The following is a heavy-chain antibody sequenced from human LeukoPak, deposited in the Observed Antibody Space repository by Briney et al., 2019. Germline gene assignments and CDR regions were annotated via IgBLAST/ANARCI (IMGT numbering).Heavy chain of an antibody. CDR3: ASVTMVRGVPRYYFDY. Sequence: SETLSLTCTVSGCSISSSSYYWGWIRQPPGKGLEWIGSIYYSGSTNYNPSLKSRVTISVDASRNQFSLKLSSVTAADTAVYYCASVTMVRGVPRYYFDYWGQGTLVTVSS. CDR1: GCSISSSSYY. V-gene: IGHV4-39*07. D-gene: IGHD3-10*01. CDR2: IYYSGST. J-gene: IGHJ4*02.